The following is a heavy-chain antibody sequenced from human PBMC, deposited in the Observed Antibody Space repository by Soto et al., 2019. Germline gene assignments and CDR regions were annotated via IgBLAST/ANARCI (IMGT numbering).Heavy chain of an antibody. CDR3: SRGTYYPQSSGLHADY. CDR1: GFTFNDYA. V-gene: IGHV3-30*03. D-gene: IGHD3-22*01. J-gene: IGHJ4*02. Sequence: HPGGSLRLSCATSGFTFNDYAMYWVRQAPGQGLEWVAMISSDGHHQFYVDNLRGRFTVSRDNSKNTLFLQMNSLRPEDTAVYYCSRGTYYPQSSGLHADYWGPGTVVTSPQ. CDR2: ISSDGHHQ.